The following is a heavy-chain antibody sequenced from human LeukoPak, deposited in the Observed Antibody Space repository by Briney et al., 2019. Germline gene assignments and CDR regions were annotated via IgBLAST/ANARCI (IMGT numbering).Heavy chain of an antibody. CDR1: GFAFSTYS. CDR2: ISSGSDTI. V-gene: IGHV3-48*01. CDR3: ARGSSEVLLWFGESPN. Sequence: PGGSLRLSCAASGFAFSTYSMSWVRQAPGKGLEWVSHISSGSDTIYYADSVKGRFTISRDNAKNSLYLQMNRLRAGDTAVYYCARGSSEVLLWFGESPNWGQGTMVTVSS. J-gene: IGHJ3*01. D-gene: IGHD3-10*01.